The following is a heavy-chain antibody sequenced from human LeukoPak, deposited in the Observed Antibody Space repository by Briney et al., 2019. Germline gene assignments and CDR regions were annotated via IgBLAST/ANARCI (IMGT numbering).Heavy chain of an antibody. V-gene: IGHV3-7*01. CDR3: ARDYKNYDGFDY. Sequence: PGGSLRLSCAASGFTFSNYWMSWVRQAPGKGLEWVANIREDGSEKYYVDSVKGQFTISRDNAKNSLYLQMNSLRVEDTAVYYCARDYKNYDGFDYWGQGTLVTVSS. CDR2: IREDGSEK. D-gene: IGHD3-10*01. J-gene: IGHJ4*02. CDR1: GFTFSNYW.